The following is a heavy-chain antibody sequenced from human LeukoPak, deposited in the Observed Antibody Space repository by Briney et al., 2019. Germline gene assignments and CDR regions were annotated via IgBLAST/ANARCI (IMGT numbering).Heavy chain of an antibody. D-gene: IGHD2-21*01. V-gene: IGHV1-24*01. Sequence: ASVKVSCKASGYTLNELSLHWVRQAPGKGFEWMGGFNMEDGGTIYAQKFQGRFTMTEDPSTDTAYMELSSLRSEDTAVYYCTTELFVWGQGTLVSVSS. CDR3: TTELFV. J-gene: IGHJ4*02. CDR1: GYTLNELS. CDR2: FNMEDGGT.